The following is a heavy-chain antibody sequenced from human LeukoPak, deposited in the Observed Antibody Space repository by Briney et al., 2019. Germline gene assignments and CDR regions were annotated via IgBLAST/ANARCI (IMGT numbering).Heavy chain of an antibody. CDR2: IFQSGSP. CDR1: GRPINSGGFS. D-gene: IGHD3-10*01. CDR3: ARDRAGLALLDF. V-gene: IGHV4-30-2*01. J-gene: IGHJ3*01. Sequence: PSDTLSLTRTVSGRPINSGGFSWPWTRQPPGRGLEWVGYIFQSGSPSYNPSLRSRVTISVDTSTNQFSLRLNSVTAADTAMYDCARDRAGLALLDFWGQGTMVTVFS.